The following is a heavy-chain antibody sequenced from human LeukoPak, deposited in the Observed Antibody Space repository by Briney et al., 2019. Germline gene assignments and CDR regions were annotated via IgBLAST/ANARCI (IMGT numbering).Heavy chain of an antibody. V-gene: IGHV1-8*01. D-gene: IGHD2-2*01. J-gene: IGHJ4*02. Sequence: GASVKVSCKASGYTFTSYDINWVRQATGQGLEWMGWMNPNSGNTGYAQKFQGRVTMTRDTSTSTVYMELSSLRSEDTAVYYCARGRGYCSSTSCPSLYYFDYWGQGTLVTVSS. CDR1: GYTFTSYD. CDR2: MNPNSGNT. CDR3: ARGRGYCSSTSCPSLYYFDY.